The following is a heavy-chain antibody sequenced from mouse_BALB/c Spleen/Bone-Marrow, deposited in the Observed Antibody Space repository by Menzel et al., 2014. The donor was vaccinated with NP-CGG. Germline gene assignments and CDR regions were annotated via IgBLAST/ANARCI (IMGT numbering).Heavy chain of an antibody. CDR2: INPSNGRT. CDR1: GYTFTSYW. CDR3: ARSPYYYGSSYVNAMDY. D-gene: IGHD1-1*01. V-gene: IGHV1S81*02. J-gene: IGHJ4*01. Sequence: QVQPQQSGAELVKPGASVKLSCKASGYTFTSYWMHWVKQRPGQGLEWIGEINPSNGRTNYNEKFKSKATLTVDKSSSTAYMQLSSLTSEDSAVYYCARSPYYYGSSYVNAMDYWGQGTSVTVSS.